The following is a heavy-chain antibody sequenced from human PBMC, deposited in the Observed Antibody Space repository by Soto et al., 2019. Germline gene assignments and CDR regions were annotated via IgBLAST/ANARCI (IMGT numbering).Heavy chain of an antibody. J-gene: IGHJ4*02. V-gene: IGHV4-34*01. D-gene: IGHD4-17*01. CDR3: AITSYGDDSDY. Sequence: SETLSLTCAVYGGSFSGYYWSWIRQPPGKGLEWIGEINHSGSTNYNPSLKSRVTISVDTSKNQFSLKLSSVTASDTAVYYCAITSYGDDSDYWGQGTLVTVSS. CDR1: GGSFSGYY. CDR2: INHSGST.